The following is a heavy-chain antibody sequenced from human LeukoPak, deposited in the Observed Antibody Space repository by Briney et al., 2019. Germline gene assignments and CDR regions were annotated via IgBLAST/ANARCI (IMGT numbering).Heavy chain of an antibody. CDR1: GFTFSSYA. J-gene: IGHJ3*02. Sequence: PGGSLRLSCAISGFTFSSYAMHWVRQAPGKGLEWVAVISYDGSNKYYADSVKGRFTTSRDNSKNTLYLQMNSLRAEDTAIYYCAREGEAFDIWGQGTMVTVSS. CDR3: AREGEAFDI. V-gene: IGHV3-30-3*01. CDR2: ISYDGSNK.